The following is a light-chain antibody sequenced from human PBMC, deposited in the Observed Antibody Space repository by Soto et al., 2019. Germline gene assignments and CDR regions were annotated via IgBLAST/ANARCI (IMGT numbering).Light chain of an antibody. CDR1: ETVRSSY. J-gene: IGKJ5*01. Sequence: EIVLTQSPGTLSLSPGERATLSCRASETVRSSYLAWYQQKPGQAPRLLIYGAINRATGIPDRFSGSGSGTDFTLTISRLEPADFAVYYCQQFGASPPTITFGQGTRLEIK. V-gene: IGKV3-20*01. CDR3: QQFGASPPTIT. CDR2: GAI.